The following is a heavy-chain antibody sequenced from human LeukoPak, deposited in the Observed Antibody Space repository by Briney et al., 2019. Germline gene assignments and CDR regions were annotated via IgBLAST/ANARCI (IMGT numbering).Heavy chain of an antibody. Sequence: ASVKVSCKASGYTFTSYYMHWVRQAPGQGLEWMGIINPSGGSTSYAQKFQGRVTMTRDMSTSTVYMELSSLRSEDTAVCYCARGGSYDILTDYSPDYYFDYWGQGTLVTVSS. CDR3: ARGGSYDILTDYSPDYYFDY. V-gene: IGHV1-46*01. D-gene: IGHD3-9*01. J-gene: IGHJ4*02. CDR1: GYTFTSYY. CDR2: INPSGGST.